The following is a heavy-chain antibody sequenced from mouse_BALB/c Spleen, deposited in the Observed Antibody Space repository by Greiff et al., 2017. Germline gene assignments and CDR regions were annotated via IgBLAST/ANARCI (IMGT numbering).Heavy chain of an antibody. V-gene: IGHV5-4*02. J-gene: IGHJ4*01. Sequence: EVKLVESGGDLVKPGGSLKLSCAASGFTFSDYYMYWVRQTPEKRLEWVATISDGGSYTYYPDSVKGRFTISRDNAKNNLYLQMSSLKSEDTAMYYCAREGYGNIYAMDYWGQGTSVTVSS. CDR3: AREGYGNIYAMDY. CDR1: GFTFSDYY. CDR2: ISDGGSYT. D-gene: IGHD2-10*02.